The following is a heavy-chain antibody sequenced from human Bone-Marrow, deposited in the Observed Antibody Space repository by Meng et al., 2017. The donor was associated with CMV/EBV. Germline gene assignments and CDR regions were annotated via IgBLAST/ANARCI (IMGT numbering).Heavy chain of an antibody. CDR1: GCTFTGYY. Sequence: AAVKVSCRASGCTFTGYYMHWVRQAPGQGLEWMGWINPNSGGTNYAQKFQGRVTMTRDTAISTADMELSRLRSDDTAVYYCAVADIVVVPAAIRLYYFDYWGQGTLVTVSS. V-gene: IGHV1-2*02. J-gene: IGHJ4*02. CDR3: AVADIVVVPAAIRLYYFDY. CDR2: INPNSGGT. D-gene: IGHD2-2*02.